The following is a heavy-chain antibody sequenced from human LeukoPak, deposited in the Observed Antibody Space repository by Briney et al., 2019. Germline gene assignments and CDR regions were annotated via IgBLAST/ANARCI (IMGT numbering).Heavy chain of an antibody. Sequence: PGGSLRLSCAVSGFTFSSYWMNWVRQAPGKGLEWVANIKQDGSQKYYVDSVRGRFTISRDNAKNSLYLQMNSLRAEGTCVLYCARLMRYGSSPLYYYGMDVWGQGTTVTVSS. V-gene: IGHV3-7*04. D-gene: IGHD3-10*01. CDR2: IKQDGSQK. CDR1: GFTFSSYW. J-gene: IGHJ6*02. CDR3: ARLMRYGSSPLYYYGMDV.